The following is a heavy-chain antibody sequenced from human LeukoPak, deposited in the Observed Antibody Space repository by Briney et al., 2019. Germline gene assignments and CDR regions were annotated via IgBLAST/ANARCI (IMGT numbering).Heavy chain of an antibody. V-gene: IGHV4-4*02. D-gene: IGHD4-17*01. J-gene: IGHJ6*03. CDR1: GGSISSSNW. CDR2: IYYSGST. Sequence: SETLSLTCAVSGGSISSSNWWSWVRQPPGKGLEWIGEIYYSGSTYYSPSLKSRVTISVDTSKNQFSLKLSSVTAADTAVYYCARHPYDYGDHYYFYYYMDVWGKGTTVTVSS. CDR3: ARHPYDYGDHYYFYYYMDV.